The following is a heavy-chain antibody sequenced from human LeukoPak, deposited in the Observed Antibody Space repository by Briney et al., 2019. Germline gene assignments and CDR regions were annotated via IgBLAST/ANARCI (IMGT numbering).Heavy chain of an antibody. V-gene: IGHV1-2*02. CDR1: GYTFTAYS. Sequence: ASVKVSCKTSGYTFTAYSMHCVRQAPGQGLEWMGWINPNSGATNYAQRFQGRVSLTRDTPTNTPSMELSRLTSDDTAIYYCARSPYSTPPSDYWGQGTLVTVSS. CDR2: INPNSGAT. D-gene: IGHD6-13*01. J-gene: IGHJ4*02. CDR3: ARSPYSTPPSDY.